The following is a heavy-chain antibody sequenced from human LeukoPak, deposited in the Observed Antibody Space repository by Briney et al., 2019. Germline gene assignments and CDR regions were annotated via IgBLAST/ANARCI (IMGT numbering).Heavy chain of an antibody. CDR2: IYSGGST. CDR1: GFTVSINY. J-gene: IGHJ6*04. Sequence: PGRSLRHSCAASGFTVSINYTRCVPEAPGRGLECVSDIYSGGSTYYADSVKRRFTISKDNPKNPLYLQMKSLRAEDMSVYYCEKMDVWAKDTRVSVSS. CDR3: EKMDV. V-gene: IGHV3-53*01.